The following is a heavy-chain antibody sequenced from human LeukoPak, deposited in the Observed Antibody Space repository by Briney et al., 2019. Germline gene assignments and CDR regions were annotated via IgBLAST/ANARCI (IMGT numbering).Heavy chain of an antibody. CDR1: GFTFNRFY. J-gene: IGHJ6*02. Sequence: GGSLRLSCSASGFTFNRFYLHWVRQAPGKGLEFVSHISSNGATTYYADSVKGRFTISRDNSKNTLYLQMNSLRAEDTAVYYCARGPYYYDSSGYRYYYYYGMDVWGQGTTVTVSS. D-gene: IGHD3-22*01. CDR3: ARGPYYYDSSGYRYYYYYGMDV. V-gene: IGHV3-64*04. CDR2: ISSNGATT.